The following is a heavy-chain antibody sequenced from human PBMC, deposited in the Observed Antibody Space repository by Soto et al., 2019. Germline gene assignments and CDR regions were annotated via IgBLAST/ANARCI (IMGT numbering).Heavy chain of an antibody. V-gene: IGHV3-11*01. D-gene: IGHD2-21*02. CDR1: GFTFNDYY. Sequence: QVQLVESGGGLVKPGGSLRLSCAVSGFTFNDYYMSWIRQAPGKGLEWVSYIGNSGTIQYADSVKGRFTISRDNAKNSLLLQMNSLRAEDTAVYYCARDPTPYCGGDCYPTWGQGTLVTVSS. CDR3: ARDPTPYCGGDCYPT. J-gene: IGHJ5*02. CDR2: IGNSGTI.